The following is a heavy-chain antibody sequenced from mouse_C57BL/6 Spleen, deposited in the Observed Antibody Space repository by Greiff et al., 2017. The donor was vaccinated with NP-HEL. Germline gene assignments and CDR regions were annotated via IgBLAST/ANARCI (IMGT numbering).Heavy chain of an antibody. D-gene: IGHD2-4*01. Sequence: QVQLQQPGAELVMPGASVKLSCKASGYTFTSYWMHWVKQRPGQGLEWIGEIDPSDSYTNSNQKFKGKSTLTVDKSSSTAYMQLSSLTSEDSAVYYCARREGDYPWFAYWGQGTLVTVSA. CDR3: ARREGDYPWFAY. J-gene: IGHJ3*01. CDR1: GYTFTSYW. V-gene: IGHV1-69*01. CDR2: IDPSDSYT.